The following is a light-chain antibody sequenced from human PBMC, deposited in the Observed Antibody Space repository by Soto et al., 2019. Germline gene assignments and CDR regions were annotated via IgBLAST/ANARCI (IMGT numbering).Light chain of an antibody. J-gene: IGLJ2*01. CDR2: DVS. V-gene: IGLV2-14*01. CDR3: SAYTTISPHVV. Sequence: QSALTQPASVSGSPGQSITISCTGTSSDGGGYNYVSWYQQHPGKAPKLMIYDVSNRPSGVSNRFSGSKSGNTASLTISGLQAEDETDYYCSAYTTISPHVVFGGGTTLTVL. CDR1: SSDGGGYNY.